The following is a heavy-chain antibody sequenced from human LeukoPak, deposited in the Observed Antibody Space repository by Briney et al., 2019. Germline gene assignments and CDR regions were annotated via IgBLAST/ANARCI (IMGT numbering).Heavy chain of an antibody. CDR3: PRHATVGYCSGGSCYYYGMDV. Sequence: GESLKISCKGSGYSFTSYWIGWVRQMPGKGLEWMGIIYPGDSDTRYSPSFQGQVTISADKSISTAYLQWSSLKASDTSMNYCPRHATVGYCSGGSCYYYGMDVWGQGTTVTVSS. D-gene: IGHD2-15*01. V-gene: IGHV5-51*01. CDR1: GYSFTSYW. J-gene: IGHJ6*02. CDR2: IYPGDSDT.